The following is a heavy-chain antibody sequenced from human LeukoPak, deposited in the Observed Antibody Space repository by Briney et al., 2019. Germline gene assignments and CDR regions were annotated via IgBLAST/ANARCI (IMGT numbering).Heavy chain of an antibody. D-gene: IGHD1-7*01. J-gene: IGHJ4*02. Sequence: GGSLRLSCAASGFTFSSYAMSWVRQAPGKGLEWVSAISGSGGSTYYADPVKGRFTISRDNSKNTLYLQMNSLRAEDTAVYYCAGGMGELRFDYWGQGTLVTVSS. CDR2: ISGSGGST. CDR1: GFTFSSYA. CDR3: AGGMGELRFDY. V-gene: IGHV3-23*01.